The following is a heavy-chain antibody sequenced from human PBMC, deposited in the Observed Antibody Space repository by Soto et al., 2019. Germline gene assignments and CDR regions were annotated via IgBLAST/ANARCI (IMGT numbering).Heavy chain of an antibody. D-gene: IGHD6-19*01. V-gene: IGHV3-20*04. CDR3: ARLYSSGWYGPGRY. J-gene: IGHJ4*02. CDR1: GFTFDDYG. CDR2: INWNGGST. Sequence: EVPLVESGGGVVRPGGSLRLSCAASGFTFDDYGMSWVRQAPGKGLEWVSGINWNGGSTGYADSVKGRCTISRDNAKSSLYLQMNSLRAEDTALYYCARLYSSGWYGPGRYWGQGTLVTVSS.